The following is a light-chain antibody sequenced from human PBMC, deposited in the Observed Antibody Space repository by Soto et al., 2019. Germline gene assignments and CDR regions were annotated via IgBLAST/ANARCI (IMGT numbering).Light chain of an antibody. J-gene: IGKJ2*01. CDR2: DAS. V-gene: IGKV1-33*01. Sequence: DIQMTQSPSSLSASVGDRVTITCQASKDISNYLNWYQQKPGKAPKLLIYDASNLETGVPSRFSGSGSGTDFTFTICSLQPEDISTYYCQQYDNLPYTFGQGTKLEIK. CDR1: KDISNY. CDR3: QQYDNLPYT.